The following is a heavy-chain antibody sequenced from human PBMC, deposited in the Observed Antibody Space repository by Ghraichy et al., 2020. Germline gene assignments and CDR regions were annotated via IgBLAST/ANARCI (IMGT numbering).Heavy chain of an antibody. Sequence: GGSLRLTCAASGFIVSDKFMSWVRQAPGQGLGWVSGIYRGGNTKYADSVKGPSTISRDNSRNTLLLQMNSLSSEDTGAYYCAGSSSLSQYYHGMDVWGQGTT. CDR2: IYRGGNT. CDR1: GFIVSDKF. CDR3: AGSSSLSQYYHGMDV. D-gene: IGHD6-13*01. V-gene: IGHV3-53*01. J-gene: IGHJ6*02.